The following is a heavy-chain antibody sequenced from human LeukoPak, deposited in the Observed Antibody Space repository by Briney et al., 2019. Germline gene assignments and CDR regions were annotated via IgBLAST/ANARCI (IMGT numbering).Heavy chain of an antibody. J-gene: IGHJ4*02. Sequence: ASVKVSCKASGYTSTSYYMHWVRQAPGQGLEWMGIINPSGGSTSYAQTFQGRVTMTTDTYTSTAYMELRSLRSDDTAVYHCARVHSGPLYYFDYWGQGTLVTVSS. CDR3: ARVHSGPLYYFDY. D-gene: IGHD5-12*01. CDR1: GYTSTSYY. CDR2: INPSGGST. V-gene: IGHV1-46*01.